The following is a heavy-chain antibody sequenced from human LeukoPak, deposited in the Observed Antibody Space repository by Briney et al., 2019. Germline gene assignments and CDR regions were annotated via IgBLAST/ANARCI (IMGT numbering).Heavy chain of an antibody. CDR1: GFTFSSYS. D-gene: IGHD6-19*01. J-gene: IGHJ4*02. CDR3: ARTIAVAANNYFDY. CDR2: ISSSSNYI. V-gene: IGHV3-21*01. Sequence: GGSLRLSCAASGFTFSSYSMNWVRQAPGKGLEWVSSISSSSNYIYYADSVKGRFTISRDNAKNSLYLQMNSLRAEDTAVYYCARTIAVAANNYFDYWGQGTLVTASS.